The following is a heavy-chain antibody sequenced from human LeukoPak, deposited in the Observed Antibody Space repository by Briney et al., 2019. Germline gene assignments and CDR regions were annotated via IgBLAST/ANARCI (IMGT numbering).Heavy chain of an antibody. CDR2: ISGSGGNT. J-gene: IGHJ5*02. Sequence: GGSLRLSCAASGFTFSSYGMHWVRQAPGKGLEWVSGISGSGGNTYYADSVKGRFTISRDNSKNTLYLQMNSLRAEDTAVYYCAKDDNYIRFLSWGQGTLVTVSS. D-gene: IGHD3-16*01. CDR3: AKDDNYIRFLS. CDR1: GFTFSSYG. V-gene: IGHV3-23*01.